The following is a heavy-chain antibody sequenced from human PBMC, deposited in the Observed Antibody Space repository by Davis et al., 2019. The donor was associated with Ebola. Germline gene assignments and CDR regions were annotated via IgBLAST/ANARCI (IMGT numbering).Heavy chain of an antibody. Sequence: GGSLRLSCAASGFTFDDYAMHWVRQAPGKGLEWVSGISWNSGSIGYADSVKGRFTISRDNSKNTLYLQMGSLRAEDMAVYYCARGLAAAYFDYWGQGTLVTVSS. J-gene: IGHJ4*02. CDR3: ARGLAAAYFDY. CDR2: ISWNSGSI. V-gene: IGHV3-9*03. D-gene: IGHD6-13*01. CDR1: GFTFDDYA.